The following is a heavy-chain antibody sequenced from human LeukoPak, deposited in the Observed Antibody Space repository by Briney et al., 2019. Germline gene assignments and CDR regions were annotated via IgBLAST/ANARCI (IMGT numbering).Heavy chain of an antibody. CDR2: IFYSGTT. J-gene: IGHJ4*02. V-gene: IGHV4-59*01. Sequence: SETLSLTCTVSGGSIGRYYWSWIRQPPGKGLELIGYIFYSGTTNYNPSLKSRVTISVDTSKNQFSLKLTSVTAADTAVYYCARVSRWLQPFDCWGQGTLVTVSS. D-gene: IGHD5-24*01. CDR1: GGSIGRYY. CDR3: ARVSRWLQPFDC.